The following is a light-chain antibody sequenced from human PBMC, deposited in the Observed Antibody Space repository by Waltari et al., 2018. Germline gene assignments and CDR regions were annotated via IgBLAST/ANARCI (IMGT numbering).Light chain of an antibody. V-gene: IGLV2-23*02. Sequence: QSALTQPASVSGSPGQSITISCTGTSSDVGSYNLVSWYQQHPGKAPKLLIYEVSNRPSGVSKRFSGSKSGNTASLTSSGLQAEDEADYYCCSYAGSSTLVFGGGTKLTVL. CDR3: CSYAGSSTLV. CDR2: EVS. CDR1: SSDVGSYNL. J-gene: IGLJ2*01.